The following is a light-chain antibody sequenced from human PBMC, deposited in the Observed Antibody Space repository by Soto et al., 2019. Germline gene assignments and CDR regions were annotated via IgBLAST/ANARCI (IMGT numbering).Light chain of an antibody. CDR2: EAS. CDR3: QQRRDWPLT. Sequence: PGERATLSCRASQSVSSYLAWYQQKPGQAPWLLIPEASNRATGIPARFSGSGSVTDFTLTVSSLEPEDFAVYYCQQRRDWPLTFGGGTKVEI. CDR1: QSVSSY. V-gene: IGKV3-11*01. J-gene: IGKJ4*01.